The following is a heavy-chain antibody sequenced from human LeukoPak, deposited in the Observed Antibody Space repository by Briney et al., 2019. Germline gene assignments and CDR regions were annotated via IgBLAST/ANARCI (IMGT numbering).Heavy chain of an antibody. Sequence: ASVKVCCKASGYTFTSYGISWVRQAPGQGLEWMGWISDYNGNTDYAQKLQGRVTMTTDTSTSTAYMELRSLRSDDTAVYYCARDLGSGWVFDYWGQGTLVTVSS. CDR2: ISDYNGNT. CDR1: GYTFTSYG. J-gene: IGHJ4*02. V-gene: IGHV1-18*01. CDR3: ARDLGSGWVFDY. D-gene: IGHD6-19*01.